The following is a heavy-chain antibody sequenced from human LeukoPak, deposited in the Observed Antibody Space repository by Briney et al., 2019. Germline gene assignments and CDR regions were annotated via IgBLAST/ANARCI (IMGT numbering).Heavy chain of an antibody. D-gene: IGHD6-19*01. CDR1: GYSFSTYW. V-gene: IGHV5-51*01. CDR3: ARQWLFDY. Sequence: GESLKISCMCPGYSFSTYWIAWVRQMPEKGLEWMGIINPDDSDTRYSPSFQGQVTISADKSISTAYLQWSSLKASDTAMYYCARQWLFDYWGQGTLVTVSS. J-gene: IGHJ4*02. CDR2: INPDDSDT.